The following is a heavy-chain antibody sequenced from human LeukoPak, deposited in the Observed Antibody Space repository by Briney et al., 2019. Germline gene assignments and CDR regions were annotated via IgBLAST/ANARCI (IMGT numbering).Heavy chain of an antibody. V-gene: IGHV4-59*08. CDR1: GGSISNYY. CDR3: ARHPPYCSGDTCNAGMDV. Sequence: SETLSLTCIVSGGSISNYYWSFIRQPPGRGLEWIGYISYSGSTYYNPSLKSRAAISLHTSNNEFSLKLTSVTAADTAIYYCARHPPYCSGDTCNAGMDVWGQGTTVTVSS. CDR2: ISYSGST. J-gene: IGHJ6*02. D-gene: IGHD2-21*02.